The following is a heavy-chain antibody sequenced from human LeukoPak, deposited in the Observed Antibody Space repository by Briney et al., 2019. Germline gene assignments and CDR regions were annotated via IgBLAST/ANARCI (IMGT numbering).Heavy chain of an antibody. D-gene: IGHD2-21*02. CDR1: GGSFSRYS. V-gene: IGHV4-34*01. J-gene: IGHJ5*02. CDR3: ARVPYCGGDCLDWFDP. CDR2: INHSGST. Sequence: SETLSLTCAVYGGSFSRYSWNWIRQPPGKGLEWIGEINHSGSTNYNPSLKSRVTISVDTSKNQFSLEVNSVIAADTAVYYCARVPYCGGDCLDWFDPWGQGTLVTVSS.